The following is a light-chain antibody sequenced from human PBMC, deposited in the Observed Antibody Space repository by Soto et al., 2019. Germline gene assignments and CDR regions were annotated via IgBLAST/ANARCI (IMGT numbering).Light chain of an antibody. CDR2: QDY. J-gene: IGLJ2*01. V-gene: IGLV3-1*01. Sequence: SYELTQPPSVSVSPGQTASITCSGDKLGDRYAYWYQQKPGQSPVLVIYQDYKRPSGIPGRFSGSNSGNTATLTISGTQAMDEADYYCQAWDSSTGVVFGGGTQLTVL. CDR1: KLGDRY. CDR3: QAWDSSTGVV.